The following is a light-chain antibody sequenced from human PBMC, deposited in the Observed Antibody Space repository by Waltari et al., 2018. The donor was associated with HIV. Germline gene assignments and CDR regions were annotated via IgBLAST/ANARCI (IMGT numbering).Light chain of an antibody. CDR1: QSIGSH. J-gene: IGKJ5*01. V-gene: IGKV1-39*01. CDR3: QQSYSSPRIT. Sequence: DIQMTQSPSSLSASVGDRVTITCRASQSIGSHLSWYQQSPGKPPKLLIYAASSLQIGVPSRFTGSGSGTDFTLTISGLFPEDFATYYCQQSYSSPRITFGQGTRLDIK. CDR2: AAS.